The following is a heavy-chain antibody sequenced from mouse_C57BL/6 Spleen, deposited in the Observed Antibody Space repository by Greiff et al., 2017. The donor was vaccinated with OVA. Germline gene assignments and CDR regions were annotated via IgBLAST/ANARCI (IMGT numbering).Heavy chain of an antibody. Sequence: QVQLQQPGAELVMPGASVKLSCKASGYTFTSYWMHWVKQRPGQGLEWIGEIDPSDSYTNYNQKFKGKSTLTVDKSSSTAYLQLSSLTSEDSAVYYCARSGGWLLHYWGQGTTLTVSS. V-gene: IGHV1-69*01. CDR2: IDPSDSYT. D-gene: IGHD2-3*01. J-gene: IGHJ2*01. CDR3: ARSGGWLLHY. CDR1: GYTFTSYW.